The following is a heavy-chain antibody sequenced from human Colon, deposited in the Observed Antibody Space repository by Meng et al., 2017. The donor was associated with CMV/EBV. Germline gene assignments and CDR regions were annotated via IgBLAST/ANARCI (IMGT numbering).Heavy chain of an antibody. J-gene: IGHJ4*02. CDR1: PNTLTTYY. CDR3: ARDLSDDICSASPLAY. D-gene: IGHD3-3*01. CDR2: INPRGGRT. V-gene: IGHV1-46*01. Sequence: ASVKVSCKASPNTLTTYYFHWVRQAPGQGLEWMGLINPRGGRTTLARKFQGRVTMTRDTSTGTLYLELSSLRSDETAIYFCARDLSDDICSASPLAYWGQGTLVTVSS.